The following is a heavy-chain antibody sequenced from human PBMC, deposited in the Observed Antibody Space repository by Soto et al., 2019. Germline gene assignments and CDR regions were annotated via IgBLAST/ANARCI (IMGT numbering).Heavy chain of an antibody. J-gene: IGHJ4*02. D-gene: IGHD2-2*02. CDR2: ISYDGSNK. Sequence: PGGSLRLSCAASGFTFSSYAMHWVRQAPGKGLEWVAVISYDGSNKYYADSVKGRFTISRDNSKNTLYLQMNSLRAEDTAVYYCARAREKYCSSTSCYIFDYWGQGTLVTVSS. CDR1: GFTFSSYA. V-gene: IGHV3-30-3*01. CDR3: ARAREKYCSSTSCYIFDY.